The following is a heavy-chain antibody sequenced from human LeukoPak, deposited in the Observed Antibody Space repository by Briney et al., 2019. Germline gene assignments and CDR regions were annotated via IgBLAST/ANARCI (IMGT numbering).Heavy chain of an antibody. CDR1: GYTFTSYY. J-gene: IGHJ5*02. V-gene: IGHV1-46*01. D-gene: IGHD6-19*01. CDR2: INPSGGST. CDR3: ARREVYSSGWHWFDP. Sequence: ATVKVSCKASGYTFTSYYMHWVRQAPGQGLEWMGIINPSGGSTSYAQKFQGRVTMTRDMSTSTVYMELSSLRSEDTAVYYCARREVYSSGWHWFDPWGQGTLVTVSS.